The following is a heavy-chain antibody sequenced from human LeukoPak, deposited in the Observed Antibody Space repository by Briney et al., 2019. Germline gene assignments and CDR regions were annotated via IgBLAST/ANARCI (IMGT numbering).Heavy chain of an antibody. Sequence: GASVKVSCKASGYILTGYYMHWVRQAPGQGLEWMGWINPNSGDTNYAQKFQGRVTMTRDTSISTAYMELSRLRSDDTAVYYCARGRRWFGETLDYWGQGTLVTVSS. CDR3: ARGRRWFGETLDY. D-gene: IGHD3-10*01. CDR2: INPNSGDT. V-gene: IGHV1-2*02. CDR1: GYILTGYY. J-gene: IGHJ4*02.